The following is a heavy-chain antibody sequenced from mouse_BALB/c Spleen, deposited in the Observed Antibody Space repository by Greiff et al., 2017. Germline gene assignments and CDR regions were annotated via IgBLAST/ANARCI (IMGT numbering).Heavy chain of an antibody. CDR3: ARRATVVAPFDY. Sequence: VQLKESGGGLVQPGGSRKLSCAASGFTFSSFGMHWVRQAPEKGLEWVAYISSGSSTIYYADTVKGRFTISRDNPKNTLFLQMTSLRSEDTAMYYCARRATVVAPFDYWGQGTTLTVSS. D-gene: IGHD1-1*01. CDR2: ISSGSSTI. CDR1: GFTFSSFG. V-gene: IGHV5-17*02. J-gene: IGHJ2*01.